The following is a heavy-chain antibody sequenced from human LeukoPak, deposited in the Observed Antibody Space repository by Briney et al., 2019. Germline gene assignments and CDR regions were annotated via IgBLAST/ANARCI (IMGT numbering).Heavy chain of an antibody. D-gene: IGHD3-3*01. CDR2: IYYSGST. CDR3: ARGGIFGHHFDY. V-gene: IGHV4-59*12. Sequence: PSETLSLTCTVSGGSISSYYWSWIRQPPGKGLEWIGYIYYSGSTYYNPSLKSRVTISVDTSKNQFSLKLSSVTAADTAVYYCARGGIFGHHFDYWGQGTLVTVSS. CDR1: GGSISSYY. J-gene: IGHJ4*02.